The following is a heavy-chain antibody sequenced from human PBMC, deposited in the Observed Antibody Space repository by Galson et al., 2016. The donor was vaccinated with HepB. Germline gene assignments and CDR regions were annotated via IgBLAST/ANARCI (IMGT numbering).Heavy chain of an antibody. CDR2: IEGDGTSP. V-gene: IGHV3-74*01. J-gene: IGHJ4*02. CDR3: ARDLSGPDH. Sequence: SLRLSCAVSGFTFRNHQMHWIRQFPGKGLMWVARIEGDGTSPIYAASVKGRFTISSDSAENTVYLQMNRLRAEDTALYYCARDLSGPDHWGQGTLVTVSP. CDR1: GFTFRNHQ.